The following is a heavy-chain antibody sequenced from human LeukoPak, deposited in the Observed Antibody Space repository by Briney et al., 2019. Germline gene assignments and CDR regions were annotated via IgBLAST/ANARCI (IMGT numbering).Heavy chain of an antibody. J-gene: IGHJ4*02. CDR2: INGDGSTT. D-gene: IGHD3-22*01. CDR3: ATGNYYDSRGYYTFGH. Sequence: GGSLTLSCAASGFALNKYWMHWVRQAPGKGLVWVSRINGDGSTTSYADSVKGGFTISRDNAKNTLYLQMSGLRAEDTAVYYCATGNYYDSRGYYTFGHWGQGTLVTVSS. V-gene: IGHV3-74*01. CDR1: GFALNKYW.